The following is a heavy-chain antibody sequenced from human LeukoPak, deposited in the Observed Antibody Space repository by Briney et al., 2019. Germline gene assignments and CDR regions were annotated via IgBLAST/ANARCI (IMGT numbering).Heavy chain of an antibody. CDR3: ARVGDTYSSGWSYNWFDP. CDR2: IYTSGST. D-gene: IGHD6-19*01. CDR1: GGSISSYY. J-gene: IGHJ5*02. Sequence: PSETLSLTCTVSGGSISSYYWSWIRQPAGKGLEWIGRIYTSGSTNYNPSLKSRVTMSVDTSKNQFYLKLSSVTAADTAVYYCARVGDTYSSGWSYNWFDPWGQGTLVTVSS. V-gene: IGHV4-4*07.